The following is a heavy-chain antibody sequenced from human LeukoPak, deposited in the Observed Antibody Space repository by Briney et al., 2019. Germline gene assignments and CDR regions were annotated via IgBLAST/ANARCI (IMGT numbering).Heavy chain of an antibody. V-gene: IGHV1-46*01. D-gene: IGHD6-13*01. CDR2: INPSGGST. Sequence: GASVKVSCKASGYTFTSYDINWVRQATGQGLEWMGIINPSGGSTSYAQKFQGRVTMTRDTSTSTVYMELSSLRSEDTAVYYCARDGIAARHDYWGQGTLVTVSS. J-gene: IGHJ4*02. CDR1: GYTFTSYD. CDR3: ARDGIAARHDY.